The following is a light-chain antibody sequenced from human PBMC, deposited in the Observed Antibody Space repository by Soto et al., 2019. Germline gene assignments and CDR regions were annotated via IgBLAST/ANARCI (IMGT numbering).Light chain of an antibody. V-gene: IGLV1-51*01. CDR1: SSNIGYSH. Sequence: QSVLTQPPSVSAAPGQTVTISCSGSSSNIGYSHVSWYQQLPGTAPKLLIYDNDKRPSGIPDRFSGSKSGTSATLGITGLQTGDEADYYCGTWDSSLSVVFGGGTKVTVL. CDR2: DND. J-gene: IGLJ2*01. CDR3: GTWDSSLSVV.